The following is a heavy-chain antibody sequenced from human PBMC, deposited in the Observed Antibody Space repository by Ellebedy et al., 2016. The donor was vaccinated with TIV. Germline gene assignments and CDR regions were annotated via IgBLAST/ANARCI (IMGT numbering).Heavy chain of an antibody. CDR2: IYSGGST. J-gene: IGHJ3*02. D-gene: IGHD2-2*01. CDR3: AREATSDGFGM. CDR1: GFTVSSNY. V-gene: IGHV3-66*01. Sequence: PGGSLRLSCAASGFTVSSNYMSWVRQAPGKGLEWVSVIYSGGSTYYADSVKGRFTISRDNSKNTLYLQMNSLRAEDTAVYYCAREATSDGFGMWGQGTMVPSLQ.